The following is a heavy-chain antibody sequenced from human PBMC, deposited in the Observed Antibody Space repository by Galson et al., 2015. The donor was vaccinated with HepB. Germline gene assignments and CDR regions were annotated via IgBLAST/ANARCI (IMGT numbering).Heavy chain of an antibody. CDR2: IRTKRYNYAT. V-gene: IGHV3-73*01. Sequence: SLRLSCAASGFSLSGSAMHWVRQASGKGLEWVGRIRTKRYNYATIYGASVKGRFTISRDDSKNTTYLQMNSLTTDDTGVYYCATSLGFGYGKSTVAVDYWGQGTLVTVSS. CDR1: GFSLSGSA. D-gene: IGHD2/OR15-2a*01. CDR3: ATSLGFGYGKSTVAVDY. J-gene: IGHJ4*02.